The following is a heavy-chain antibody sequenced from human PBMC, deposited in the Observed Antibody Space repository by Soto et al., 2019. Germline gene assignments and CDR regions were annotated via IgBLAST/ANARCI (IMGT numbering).Heavy chain of an antibody. J-gene: IGHJ3*02. CDR2: ISSSKTYI. V-gene: IGHV3-48*02. Sequence: EVQLVESGGGLVQPGQSLRVSCAASGFSFSSYSMNWVRQAPGKGLEWISYISSSKTYIWYADSVKGRFTIPRDNAKNSLSLQMNSLRDEDTAVYYCVRDSGWAFDIWGLGTMVTVSS. D-gene: IGHD6-19*01. CDR1: GFSFSSYS. CDR3: VRDSGWAFDI.